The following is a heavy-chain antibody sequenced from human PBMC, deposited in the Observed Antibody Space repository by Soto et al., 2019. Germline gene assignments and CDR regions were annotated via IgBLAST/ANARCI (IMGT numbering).Heavy chain of an antibody. CDR1: GASISIPY. CDR2: IYYSGST. D-gene: IGHD3-10*01. Sequence: SETLSLTYTVAGASISIPYWSWIRQPPGKGLEWIGYIYYSGSTNYNPSLKSRVTISVDTSKNQFSLKLSSVTAADTAVYYCARVWGGAFDIWGQGTMVT. CDR3: ARVWGGAFDI. V-gene: IGHV4-59*11. J-gene: IGHJ3*02.